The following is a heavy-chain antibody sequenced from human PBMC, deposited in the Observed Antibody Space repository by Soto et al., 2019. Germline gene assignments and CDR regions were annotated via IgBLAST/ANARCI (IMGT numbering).Heavy chain of an antibody. J-gene: IGHJ5*02. Sequence: SETLSLTCTVSGGSISSYYWSWIRQPPGKGLEWIGYIYYSGSTNYNPSLKSRVTISVDTSKNQFSLKLSSVTAADTAVYYCARIDQGSYDCWSGQNWDWFDPWGQGTLVTVSS. D-gene: IGHD3-3*01. V-gene: IGHV4-59*01. CDR3: ARIDQGSYDCWSGQNWDWFDP. CDR2: IYYSGST. CDR1: GGSISSYY.